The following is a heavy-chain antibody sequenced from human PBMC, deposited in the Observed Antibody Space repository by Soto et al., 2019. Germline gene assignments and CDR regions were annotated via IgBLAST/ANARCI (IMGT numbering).Heavy chain of an antibody. Sequence: GGSLRLSCAASGLSFSNYAMHWVRQAPGKGLEWVTMISHNVSIQFYADSVKGRFTISRDNSKNTLYLQMNSLRAEDTAVYYCANQYYDILTGPRAGGYYWGQGTLVTVSS. V-gene: IGHV3-30*04. D-gene: IGHD3-9*01. CDR1: GLSFSNYA. CDR2: ISHNVSIQ. J-gene: IGHJ4*02. CDR3: ANQYYDILTGPRAGGYY.